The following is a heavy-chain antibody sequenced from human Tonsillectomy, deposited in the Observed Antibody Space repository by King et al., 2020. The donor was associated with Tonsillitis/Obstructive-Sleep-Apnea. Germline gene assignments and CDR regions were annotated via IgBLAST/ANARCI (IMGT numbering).Heavy chain of an antibody. J-gene: IGHJ4*02. CDR3: ARDQSGTIAAASTDY. D-gene: IGHD6-13*01. CDR1: GFTFTSYV. Sequence: VQLVESGGGVVQPGRSLRLSCAASGFTFTSYVMHWVRQAPGKGLEWVALISYDGSDEYYADSVKDRFTISRDNSKNTLYLQMNSLRAEDTAVYYCARDQSGTIAAASTDYWGQGTLVTVSS. CDR2: ISYDGSDE. V-gene: IGHV3-30*01.